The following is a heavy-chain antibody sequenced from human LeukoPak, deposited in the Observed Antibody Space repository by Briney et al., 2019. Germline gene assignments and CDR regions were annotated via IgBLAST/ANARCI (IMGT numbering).Heavy chain of an antibody. J-gene: IGHJ5*02. D-gene: IGHD3-10*01. Sequence: SETLSLTCAAYGGSFSGYYWSWIRQPPGKGLEWIGEINHSGSTNYNPSLKSRVTISVDTSKNQFSLKLSSVTAADTAVYYCARVRVYYGSGSYFWFDPWGQGTLVTVSS. V-gene: IGHV4-34*01. CDR3: ARVRVYYGSGSYFWFDP. CDR1: GGSFSGYY. CDR2: INHSGST.